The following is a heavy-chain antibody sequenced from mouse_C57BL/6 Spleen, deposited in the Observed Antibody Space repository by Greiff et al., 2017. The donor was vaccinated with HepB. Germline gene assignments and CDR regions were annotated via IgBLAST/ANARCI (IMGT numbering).Heavy chain of an antibody. CDR3: ARVTTESERGYVDV. CDR1: GYTFTSYW. Sequence: QVQLQQPGAELVMPGASVKLSCKASGYTFTSYWMHWVKQRPGQGLEWIGEIDPSDSYTNYNQKFKGKSTLTVDKSSSTAYMQLSSLTSEDSAVYYCARVTTESERGYVDVWGTGTTVTVSS. J-gene: IGHJ1*03. CDR2: IDPSDSYT. D-gene: IGHD1-1*01. V-gene: IGHV1-69*01.